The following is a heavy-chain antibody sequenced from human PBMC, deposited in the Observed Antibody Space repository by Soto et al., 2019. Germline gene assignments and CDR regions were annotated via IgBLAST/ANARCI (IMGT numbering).Heavy chain of an antibody. CDR2: ISYDGSNK. J-gene: IGHJ3*02. D-gene: IGHD2-15*01. V-gene: IGHV3-30*18. CDR1: GFTFSSYG. Sequence: GGSLRFSCAASGFTFSSYGMHWVRQAPGKGLEWVAVISYDGSNKYYADSVKGRFTISRDNSKNTLYLQMNSLRAEDTAVYYCAKGMGAGYCSGGSCYPDAFDIWGQGTMVTVSS. CDR3: AKGMGAGYCSGGSCYPDAFDI.